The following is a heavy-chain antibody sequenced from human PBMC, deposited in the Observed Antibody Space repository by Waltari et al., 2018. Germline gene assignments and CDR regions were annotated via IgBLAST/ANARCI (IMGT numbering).Heavy chain of an antibody. CDR3: KRTALDGMDV. Sequence: QVQLQQWGAGLLKPSETLSLTCVVYGGSFSGYYWSWIRQSPGKGLEWIGSIYYTGTTNYNPSFESRLTISIDTSKNQFSLKLTSVTAADTAVYCTKRTALDGMDVWGQGATVTVSS. CDR1: GGSFSGYY. D-gene: IGHD5-18*01. V-gene: IGHV4-34*11. CDR2: IYYTGTT. J-gene: IGHJ6*02.